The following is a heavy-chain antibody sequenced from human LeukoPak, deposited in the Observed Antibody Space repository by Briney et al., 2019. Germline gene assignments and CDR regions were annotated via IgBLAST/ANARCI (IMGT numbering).Heavy chain of an antibody. CDR2: IIPILGIA. J-gene: IGHJ4*02. CDR1: GGTFSSYA. Sequence: ASVKVSCKASGGTFSSYAISWVRQAPGQGLEWMGRIIPILGIANYAQKFQGRVTITADKSTSTAYMELSSLRSEDTAVYYCARDGGLLGYSYGPEAHWGQGTLVTVSS. V-gene: IGHV1-69*04. D-gene: IGHD5-18*01. CDR3: ARDGGLLGYSYGPEAH.